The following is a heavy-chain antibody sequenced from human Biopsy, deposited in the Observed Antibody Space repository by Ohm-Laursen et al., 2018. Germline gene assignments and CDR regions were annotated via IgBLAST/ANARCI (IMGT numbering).Heavy chain of an antibody. CDR1: GGSVSSNVAY. CDR3: ARHPTGFWFDP. V-gene: IGHV4-39*01. CDR2: IFYSGIT. Sequence: SETLSLTCTVSGGSVSSNVAYWAWIRQPPGKGLESIGSIFYSGITYSNPSLQSRVTMSVDTSKNQFSLNLTSVTAADTAVYYCARHPTGFWFDPWGQGTLVIVSS. J-gene: IGHJ5*02.